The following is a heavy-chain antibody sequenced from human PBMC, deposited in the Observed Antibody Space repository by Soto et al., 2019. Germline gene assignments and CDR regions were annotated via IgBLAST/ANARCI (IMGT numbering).Heavy chain of an antibody. CDR1: GGSISRGGYY. V-gene: IGHV4-31*03. CDR2: IYYSGST. Sequence: LSLTCTVSGGSISRGGYYSSWIRQHPGKGLEWIGYIYYSGSTYYNPSLKRRVPISVDTSKNQFSLKLCSVTAADTAVYYCARDDSRIAAADYYGMDVWGQGTTVTVSS. CDR3: ARDDSRIAAADYYGMDV. D-gene: IGHD6-13*01. J-gene: IGHJ6*02.